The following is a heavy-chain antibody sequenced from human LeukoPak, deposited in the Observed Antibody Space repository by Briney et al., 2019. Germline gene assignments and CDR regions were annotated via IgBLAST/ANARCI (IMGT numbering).Heavy chain of an antibody. CDR2: IGNNGGGI. CDR3: AIDPNWGTHS. V-gene: IGHV3-23*01. J-gene: IGHJ4*02. D-gene: IGHD7-27*01. Sequence: GGSLRLSCAASGFTFSTYTMYWVRHPPGKSLEWVSIIGNNGGGIHYADSVKGRFTISRDNFKNALYLQMNSLRVEDTAVYYCAIDPNWGTHSWGQGVLVTVSS. CDR1: GFTFSTYT.